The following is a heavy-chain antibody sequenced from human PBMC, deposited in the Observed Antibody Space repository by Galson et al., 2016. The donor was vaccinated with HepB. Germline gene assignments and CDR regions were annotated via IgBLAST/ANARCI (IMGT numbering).Heavy chain of an antibody. Sequence: CAISGDSVSSNSATWNWIRQSPSRGLEWLGRTYYRSAWLDDYAISVKSRISINPDTSKNRFSLHLNSVTPEDTAVYYCARERRYCTDGSCYSFDYWGLVTLVTVSS. D-gene: IGHD2-15*01. CDR3: ARERRYCTDGSCYSFDY. CDR2: TYYRSAWLD. V-gene: IGHV6-1*01. CDR1: GDSVSSNSAT. J-gene: IGHJ4*02.